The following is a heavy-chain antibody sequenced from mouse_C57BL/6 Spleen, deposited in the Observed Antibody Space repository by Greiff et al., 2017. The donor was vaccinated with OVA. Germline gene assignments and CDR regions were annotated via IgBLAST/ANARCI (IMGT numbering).Heavy chain of an antibody. CDR2: INYDGSST. Sequence: EVQRVESEGGLVQPGSSMKLSCTASGFTFSDYYMAWVRQVPEKGLEWVANINYDGSSTYYLDSLKSRFIISRDNAKNILYLQMSSLKSEDTATYYCARGGSSGYVGFAYWGQGTLVTVSA. J-gene: IGHJ3*01. V-gene: IGHV5-16*01. D-gene: IGHD3-2*02. CDR3: ARGGSSGYVGFAY. CDR1: GFTFSDYY.